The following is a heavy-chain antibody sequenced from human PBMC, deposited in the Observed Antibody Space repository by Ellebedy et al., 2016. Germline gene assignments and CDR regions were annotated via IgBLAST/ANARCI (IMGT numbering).Heavy chain of an antibody. CDR3: ARRGTGGLFDP. V-gene: IGHV4-4*02. J-gene: IGHJ5*02. CDR1: GGSISSSNW. CDR2: IYHSGST. D-gene: IGHD3-16*01. Sequence: SETLSLTXAVSGGSISSSNWWSWVRQPPGRGLEWIAEIYHSGSTNYNPSLKSRVTISVDTSKNQFSLKLSSVTAADTAVYYCARRGTGGLFDPWGQGTLVTVSS.